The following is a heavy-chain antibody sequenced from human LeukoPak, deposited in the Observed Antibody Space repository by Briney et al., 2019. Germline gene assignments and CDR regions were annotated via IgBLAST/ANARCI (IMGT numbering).Heavy chain of an antibody. Sequence: GESLRLSCAASGSTFSSYAMHWVRQAPGKGLEWVAVISYDGSNKYYADSVKGRFTISRDNSKNTLFLQMNSLRAEDTAVYFCVKDEWNYWGQGTLVTVSS. CDR3: VKDEWNY. V-gene: IGHV3-30-3*01. J-gene: IGHJ4*02. CDR1: GSTFSSYA. CDR2: ISYDGSNK. D-gene: IGHD3-3*01.